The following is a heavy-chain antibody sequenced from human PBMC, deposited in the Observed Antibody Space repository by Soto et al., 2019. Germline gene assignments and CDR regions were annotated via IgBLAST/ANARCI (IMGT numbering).Heavy chain of an antibody. CDR1: GFSFTGYY. V-gene: IGHV1-2*02. CDR3: AKDLTRQLAYWLDP. J-gene: IGHJ5*02. CDR2: INAHSGGT. Sequence: ASVKVSCTASGFSFTGYYIHWLRQAPGQGLEWMGWINAHSGGTEYAQEFQGRVTLTRDTSIATAYLTLTSLTSDDTALYYCAKDLTRQLAYWLDPWGQGTQVTVYS. D-gene: IGHD6-6*01.